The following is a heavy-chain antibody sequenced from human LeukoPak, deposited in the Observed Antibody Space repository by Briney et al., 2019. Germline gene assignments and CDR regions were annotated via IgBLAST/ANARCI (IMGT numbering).Heavy chain of an antibody. D-gene: IGHD1-7*01. J-gene: IGHJ3*02. CDR2: IYYSGST. Sequence: SETLSLTCTVSGGSISSYYLSWLRQPLGKGLEWIGYIYYSGSTNYNPSLKSRVTISVDTSKNQFSLKLSSVTAADTAVYYCARETRARAFDIWGQGTMVTVSS. V-gene: IGHV4-59*01. CDR1: GGSISSYY. CDR3: ARETRARAFDI.